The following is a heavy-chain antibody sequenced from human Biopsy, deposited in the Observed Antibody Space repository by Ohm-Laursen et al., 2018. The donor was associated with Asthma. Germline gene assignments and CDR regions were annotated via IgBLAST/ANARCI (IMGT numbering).Heavy chain of an antibody. CDR1: SGSITSGGYY. D-gene: IGHD3-22*01. V-gene: IGHV4-31*03. Sequence: SETLSLTCTVSSGSITSGGYYWTWIRQHPGKGLEWIGFIYYSGSTYYNPSLKSRVSISIDTSKNQFSLKLSSATAADTAVYYCARAQDYYDSRGYYRSFDYWGQGTLVTVSS. CDR3: ARAQDYYDSRGYYRSFDY. J-gene: IGHJ4*02. CDR2: IYYSGST.